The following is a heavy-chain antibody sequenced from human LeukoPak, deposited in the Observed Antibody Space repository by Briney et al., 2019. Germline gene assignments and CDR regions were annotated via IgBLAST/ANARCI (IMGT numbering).Heavy chain of an antibody. CDR1: GFTFDDYA. V-gene: IGHV3-9*01. CDR3: AKDMSLGYSGYDSGRGLQLGYYYYGMDV. D-gene: IGHD5-12*01. CDR2: ISWNSGSI. J-gene: IGHJ6*02. Sequence: PGGSLRLSCAASGFTFDDYAMHWVRQAPGKGLEWVSGISWNSGSIGYADSVKGRFTISRDNAKNSLYLQMNSLRAEDTALYYCAKDMSLGYSGYDSGRGLQLGYYYYGMDVWGQGTTVTVSS.